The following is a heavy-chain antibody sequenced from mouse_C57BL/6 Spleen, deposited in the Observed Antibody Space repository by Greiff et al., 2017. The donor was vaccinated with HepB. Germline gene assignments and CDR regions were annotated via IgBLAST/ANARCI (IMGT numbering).Heavy chain of an antibody. CDR3: TRGILLRSFYAMDY. CDR1: GYTFTDYE. J-gene: IGHJ4*01. D-gene: IGHD1-1*01. V-gene: IGHV1-15*01. Sequence: QVQLQQSGAELVRPGASVTLSCKASGYTFTDYEMHWVKQTPVHGLEWIGAIDPETGGTAYNQKFKGKAILTADKSSSTAYMELRSLTSEDSAVYYCTRGILLRSFYAMDYWGQGTSVTVSS. CDR2: IDPETGGT.